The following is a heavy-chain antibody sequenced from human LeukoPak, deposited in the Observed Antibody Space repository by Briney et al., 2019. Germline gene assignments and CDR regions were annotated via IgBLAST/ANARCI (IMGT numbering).Heavy chain of an antibody. J-gene: IGHJ4*02. D-gene: IGHD6-13*01. V-gene: IGHV3-7*01. CDR3: ARDPAAWDY. CDR2: IKEDGSEK. CDR1: GFSLSSYW. Sequence: GSLRLSCAASGFSLSSYWMSWVRQAPGKGLEWVANIKEDGSEKYYVDSVKGRFTISRDNAKNSLYLQMNSLRAEDTAVYYCARDPAAWDYWGQGTLVTVSS.